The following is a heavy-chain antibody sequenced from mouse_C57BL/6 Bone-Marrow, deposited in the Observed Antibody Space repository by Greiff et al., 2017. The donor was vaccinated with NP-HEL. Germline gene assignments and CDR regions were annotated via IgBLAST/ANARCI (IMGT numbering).Heavy chain of an antibody. CDR2: ISYDGSN. D-gene: IGHD1-1*01. CDR3: ARVFYYYGSSPYYFDY. V-gene: IGHV3-6*01. CDR1: GYSITSGYY. Sequence: VQLKESGPGLVKPSQSLSLTCSVTGYSITSGYYWNWIRQFPGNKLEWMGYISYDGSNNYNPSLKNRISITRDTSKNQFFLKLNSVTTEDTATYYCARVFYYYGSSPYYFDYWGQGTTLTVSS. J-gene: IGHJ2*01.